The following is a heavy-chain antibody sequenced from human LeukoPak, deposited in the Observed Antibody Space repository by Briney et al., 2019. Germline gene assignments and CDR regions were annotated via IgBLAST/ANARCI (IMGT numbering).Heavy chain of an antibody. CDR3: ASDSYSPEYFQH. Sequence: AGGSLRLSCAASGFTFSSYSMGWVRQAPGKGLEWVSSISYSGGNTYYADSVRGRFTISRDNSKNTLYLQMNSLRAEDTAVYYCASDSYSPEYFQHWGQGTLVTVSS. D-gene: IGHD2-21*02. V-gene: IGHV3-23*01. CDR1: GFTFSSYS. J-gene: IGHJ1*01. CDR2: ISYSGGNT.